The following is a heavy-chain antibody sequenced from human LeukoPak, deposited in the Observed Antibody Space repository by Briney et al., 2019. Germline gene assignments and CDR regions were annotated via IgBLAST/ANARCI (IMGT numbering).Heavy chain of an antibody. CDR3: ARNIAVAGRGDYMDV. V-gene: IGHV4-4*02. CDR2: IYHSGST. CDR1: GGSISSSNW. D-gene: IGHD6-19*01. Sequence: SETLSLTCAVSGGSISSSNWWSWVRQPPGKGLEWIGEIYHSGSTYYNPSLKSRVTISVDTSKNQFSLKLSSVTAADTAVYYCARNIAVAGRGDYMDVWGKGTTVTISS. J-gene: IGHJ6*03.